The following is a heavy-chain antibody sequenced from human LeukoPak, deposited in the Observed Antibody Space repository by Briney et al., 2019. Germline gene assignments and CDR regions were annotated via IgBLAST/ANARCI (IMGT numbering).Heavy chain of an antibody. CDR3: AFVWGSYHPGSGAFDF. CDR1: GYTFTGYY. J-gene: IGHJ3*01. D-gene: IGHD3-16*02. CDR2: INPNNGGT. V-gene: IGHV1-2*02. Sequence: GASVKVSCKASGYTFTGYYMHWVRQAPGQGLEWMGWINPNNGGTNYAQKFQGRVTMTRDTSISTAYMELNRLRFDDTAVYYCAFVWGSYHPGSGAFDFWGQGTLVTVSS.